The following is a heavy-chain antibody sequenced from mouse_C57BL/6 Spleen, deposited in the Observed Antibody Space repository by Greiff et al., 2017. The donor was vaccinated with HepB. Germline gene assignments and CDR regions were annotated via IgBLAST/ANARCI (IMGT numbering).Heavy chain of an antibody. J-gene: IGHJ1*03. CDR2: IYPGDGDT. CDR3: ARRYYGNYWYFDV. Sequence: VQLQQSGAELVKPGASVKISCKASGYAFSSYWMNWVKQRPGKGLEWIGQIYPGDGDTNYNGKFKGKATLTADKSSSTAYMQLSSLTSEDSAVYFCARRYYGNYWYFDVWGTGTTVTVSS. D-gene: IGHD2-1*01. V-gene: IGHV1-80*01. CDR1: GYAFSSYW.